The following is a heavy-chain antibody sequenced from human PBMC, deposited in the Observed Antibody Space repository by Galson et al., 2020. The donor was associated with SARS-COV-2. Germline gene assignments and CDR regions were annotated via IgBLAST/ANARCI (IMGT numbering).Heavy chain of an antibody. V-gene: IGHV4-34*01. CDR2: INHSGST. CDR3: ARGRVAAALRPFDY. D-gene: IGHD6-25*01. CDR1: GGSFSGYY. Sequence: SETLSLTCAVYGGSFSGYYWSWIRQPPGKGLEWIGEINHSGSTNYNPSLKSRVTISVDTSKNQFSLKLSSVTAADTAVYYCARGRVAAALRPFDYWGQGTLVTVSS. J-gene: IGHJ4*02.